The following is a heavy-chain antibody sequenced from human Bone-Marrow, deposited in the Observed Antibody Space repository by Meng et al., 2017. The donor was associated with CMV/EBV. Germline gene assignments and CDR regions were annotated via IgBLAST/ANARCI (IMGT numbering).Heavy chain of an antibody. CDR1: GDSVPSNSAA. Sequence: SQTLSLTCAIPGDSVPSNSAAWNWIRQSPSRGLEWLGRTYYRSKWYNDYAVSVKSRITINPDTSKNQFSLQLNSVTPEDTAVYYCARGEITMVRGVIYTKSRFDPWGQGTLVTVSS. CDR3: ARGEITMVRGVIYTKSRFDP. CDR2: TYYRSKWYN. V-gene: IGHV6-1*01. J-gene: IGHJ5*02. D-gene: IGHD3-10*01.